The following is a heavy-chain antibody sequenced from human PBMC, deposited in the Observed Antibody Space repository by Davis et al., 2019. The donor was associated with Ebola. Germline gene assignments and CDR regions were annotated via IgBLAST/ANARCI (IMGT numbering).Heavy chain of an antibody. V-gene: IGHV3-30*18. CDR1: GFTFSSYG. CDR2: ISYDGSNK. CDR3: AKGWGYCSGGSCYADY. D-gene: IGHD2-15*01. Sequence: PGGSLRLSCAASGFTFSSYGMHWVRQAPGKGLEWVAVISYDGSNKYYADSLKGRFTISRDNSKNPLYLQMNSLRAEDTAVYYCAKGWGYCSGGSCYADYWGQGTLVTVSS. J-gene: IGHJ4*02.